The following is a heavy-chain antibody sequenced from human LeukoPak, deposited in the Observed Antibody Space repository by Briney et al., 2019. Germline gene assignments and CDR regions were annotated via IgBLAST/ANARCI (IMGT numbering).Heavy chain of an antibody. D-gene: IGHD6-19*01. V-gene: IGHV1-18*01. CDR2: ISAYNGNT. CDR3: ARDPPPGVSGSGWQGGNY. CDR1: GYTFTSYG. Sequence: GASVRVSCKASGYTFTSYGISWVRQAPGQGLEWMGWISAYNGNTNYAQKLQGRVTMTTDTSTSTAYMELRSLRSDDTAVYYCARDPPPGVSGSGWQGGNYWGQGTLVTVSS. J-gene: IGHJ4*02.